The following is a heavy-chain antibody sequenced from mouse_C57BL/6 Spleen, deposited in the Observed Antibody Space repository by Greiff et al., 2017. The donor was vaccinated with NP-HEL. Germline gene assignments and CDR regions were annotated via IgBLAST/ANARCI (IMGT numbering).Heavy chain of an antibody. Sequence: VQRVESGPGLVQPSQSLSITCTVSGFSLTSYGVHWVRQSPGKGLEWLGVIWSGGSTDYNAAFISRLSISKDNSKSQVFFKMNSLQADDTAIYYCARITTVGYAMDYWGQGTSVTVSS. CDR3: ARITTVGYAMDY. CDR2: IWSGGST. CDR1: GFSLTSYG. V-gene: IGHV2-2*01. D-gene: IGHD1-1*01. J-gene: IGHJ4*01.